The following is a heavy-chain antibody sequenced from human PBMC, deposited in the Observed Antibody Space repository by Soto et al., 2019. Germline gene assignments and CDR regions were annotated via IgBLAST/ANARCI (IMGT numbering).Heavy chain of an antibody. J-gene: IGHJ4*02. CDR3: AHRRRAPVPQQLGPFDY. D-gene: IGHD6-13*01. CDR2: IYWNDDK. Sequence: KSGPTLVNPTQTLTLTCTFSGFSLSTSGVGVGWIRQPPGKALEWLALIYWNDDKRYSPSLKSRLTITKDTSKNQVVLTMTNMDPVDTATYYCAHRRRAPVPQQLGPFDYWGQGTLVTVSS. V-gene: IGHV2-5*01. CDR1: GFSLSTSGVG.